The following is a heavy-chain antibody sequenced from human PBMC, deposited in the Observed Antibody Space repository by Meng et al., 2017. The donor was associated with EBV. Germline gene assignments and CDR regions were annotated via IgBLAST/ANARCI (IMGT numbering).Heavy chain of an antibody. V-gene: IGHV1-69*06. Sequence: AQLDQAGAEVRTPGSSVKVSCKASGGTFSSYAISWVRQAPGQGLEWMGGIIPIFGTANYAQKFQGRVTITADKSTSTAYMELSSLRSEDTAVYYCARAEIAAAGRLDYWGQGTLVTVSS. CDR3: ARAEIAAAGRLDY. CDR2: IIPIFGTA. CDR1: GGTFSSYA. J-gene: IGHJ4*02. D-gene: IGHD6-13*01.